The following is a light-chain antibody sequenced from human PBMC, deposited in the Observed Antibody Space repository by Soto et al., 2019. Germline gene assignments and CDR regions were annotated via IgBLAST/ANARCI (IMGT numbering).Light chain of an antibody. CDR3: QQYGSSPLT. CDR2: GSS. J-gene: IGKJ1*01. V-gene: IGKV3-20*01. Sequence: EIVLTQSPGTLSLSPGERATLSCRASQSVSSSYLAWYQQKPGQAPRLLIYGSSRRATGIPDRFSGSGSGTDFTLTISRLEPEDSAVYYCQQYGSSPLTFGQGTKVEIK. CDR1: QSVSSSY.